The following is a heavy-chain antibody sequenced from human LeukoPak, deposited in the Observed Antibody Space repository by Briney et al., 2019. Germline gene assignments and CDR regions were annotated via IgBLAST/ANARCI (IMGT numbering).Heavy chain of an antibody. CDR3: ARDSGDYYDSSGYNWFDP. V-gene: IGHV1-2*06. CDR1: GYTFTGYY. J-gene: IGHJ5*02. Sequence: ASVKVSCKASGYTFTGYYMHLVRQAPGQGLEWMGRINPNSGGTNYAQKFQGRVTMTRDTSISTAYMELSRLRSDDTAVYYCARDSGDYYDSSGYNWFDPWGQGTLVIVSS. D-gene: IGHD3-22*01. CDR2: INPNSGGT.